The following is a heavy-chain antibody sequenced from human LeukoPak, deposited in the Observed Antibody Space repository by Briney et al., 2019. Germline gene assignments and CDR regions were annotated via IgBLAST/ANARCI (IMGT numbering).Heavy chain of an antibody. V-gene: IGHV3-11*01. CDR3: ARDPPHYDFWSGYHRPLYYYGMDV. J-gene: IGHJ6*02. CDR1: GFTFSDYY. Sequence: GGSLRLSCAASGFTFSDYYMSWIRQAPGKGLEWVSYISSSGSTIYYADSVKGRFTISRDNAKNSLYLQMNSLRAEDTAVYYCARDPPHYDFWSGYHRPLYYYGMDVWGQGTTVTVSS. D-gene: IGHD3-3*01. CDR2: ISSSGSTI.